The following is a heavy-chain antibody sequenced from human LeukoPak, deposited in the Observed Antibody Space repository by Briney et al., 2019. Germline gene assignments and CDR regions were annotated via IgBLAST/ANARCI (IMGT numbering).Heavy chain of an antibody. CDR2: IYSGGST. J-gene: IGHJ5*02. Sequence: GGSLRLSCAASGFTVSSNYMSWVRQAPGKGLEWVSVIYSGGSTYYADSVKGRFTISRDNSKNTLYLQMNSLRAEDTAVYYCAKDRLLWFGELGYWFDPWGQGTLVTVSS. V-gene: IGHV3-66*01. D-gene: IGHD3-10*01. CDR3: AKDRLLWFGELGYWFDP. CDR1: GFTVSSNY.